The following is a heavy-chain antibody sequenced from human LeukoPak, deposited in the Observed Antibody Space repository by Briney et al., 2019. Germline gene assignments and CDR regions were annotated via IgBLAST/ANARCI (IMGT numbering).Heavy chain of an antibody. V-gene: IGHV3-23*01. CDR3: AKHYGSGTYYNYLDY. J-gene: IGHJ4*02. CDR2: ISSNGGGT. Sequence: PGVNLRLYYSASGFTLSSYGMRCLGRAPGKRLKWVSAISSNGGGTFYADSVKGQFTISRDNSQNTLYLQMNSLRAEDTAIYYCAKHYGSGTYYNYLDYWGQGTLVTVSS. CDR1: GFTLSSYG. D-gene: IGHD3-10*01.